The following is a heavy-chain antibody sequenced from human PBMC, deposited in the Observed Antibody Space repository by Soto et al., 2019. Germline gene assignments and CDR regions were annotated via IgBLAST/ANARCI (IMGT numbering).Heavy chain of an antibody. D-gene: IGHD2-21*02. V-gene: IGHV4-34*01. CDR1: GGSLSGNY. Sequence: QAQLQQSGTGLLKPSETLSLTCAVYGGSLSGNYWGWIRQPPGKGLEWLGETHHSGSTAYNPSLKSRVTISVDTSRNQFSLKLNSVTAADTAVYYCARTTAAIHLNYWSQGTLVTVSS. J-gene: IGHJ4*02. CDR2: THHSGST. CDR3: ARTTAAIHLNY.